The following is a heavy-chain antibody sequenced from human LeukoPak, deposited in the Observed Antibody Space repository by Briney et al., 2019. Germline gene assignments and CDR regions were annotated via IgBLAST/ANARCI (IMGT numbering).Heavy chain of an antibody. J-gene: IGHJ4*02. CDR3: ARAPTTYYYDSSGYYPPDY. V-gene: IGHV1-46*01. D-gene: IGHD3-22*01. CDR1: GYTFTSYD. Sequence: GASVKVSRKASGYTFTSYDINWVRQATGQGLEWMGIINPSGGSTSYAQKFQGRVTMTRDTSTSTVYMELSSLRSEDTAVYYCARAPTTYYYDSSGYYPPDYWGQGTLVTVSS. CDR2: INPSGGST.